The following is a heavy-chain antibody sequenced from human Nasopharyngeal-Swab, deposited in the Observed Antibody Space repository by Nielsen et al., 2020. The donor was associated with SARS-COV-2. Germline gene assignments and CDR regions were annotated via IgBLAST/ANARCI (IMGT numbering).Heavy chain of an antibody. Sequence: GESLKISCAASGFTFGSYWMHWVRQTPGKGLVWVSRINSDGSSTSYADSVKGRFTISRDNAKNTLYLQMNSLRAEDTAVYYCARDLRFFTPSNYYYYGMDVWGQGTTVTVSS. J-gene: IGHJ6*02. CDR1: GFTFGSYW. CDR3: ARDLRFFTPSNYYYYGMDV. CDR2: INSDGSST. V-gene: IGHV3-74*01. D-gene: IGHD3-3*01.